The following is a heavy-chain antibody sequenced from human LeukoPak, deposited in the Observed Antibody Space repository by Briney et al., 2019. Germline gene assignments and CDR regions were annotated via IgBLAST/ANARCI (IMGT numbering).Heavy chain of an antibody. CDR3: AKGLGDLSFIVDF. J-gene: IGHJ4*02. CDR1: GFTFSSYA. CDR2: ISGSGGSP. D-gene: IGHD3-16*02. Sequence: GGSLRLSCAVSGFTFSSYAMTWVRQAPGKGLEWVSAISGSGGSPYYADSVKGRFTISRDNSKNTLYLQMNSLRAEDTAVYFCAKGLGDLSFIVDFWGQGTLVTVSS. V-gene: IGHV3-23*01.